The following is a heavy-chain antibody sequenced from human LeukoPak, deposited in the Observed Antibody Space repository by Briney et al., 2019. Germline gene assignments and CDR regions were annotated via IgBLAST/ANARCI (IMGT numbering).Heavy chain of an antibody. CDR2: IEPDGSEK. V-gene: IGHV3-7*01. D-gene: IGHD6-13*01. J-gene: IGHJ4*02. Sequence: GSLRLSCAASGFTFSSYGMSWVRQAPGKGLEWVANIEPDGSEKYYVDSVKGRFTISRDNSKNSLYLQMNSLRAEDTAVYSCARALGSSTSDYWGQGTLVAVSS. CDR1: GFTFSSYG. CDR3: ARALGSSTSDY.